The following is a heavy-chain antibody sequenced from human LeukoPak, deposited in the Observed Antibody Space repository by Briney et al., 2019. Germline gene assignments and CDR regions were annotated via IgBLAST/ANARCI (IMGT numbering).Heavy chain of an antibody. Sequence: GGSLRLSCAASGFTFSSYSMNWVRQAPGKGLEWVSSTSSSSSYIYYADSVKGRFTISRDNAKNSLYLQMNSLRAEDTAVYYCATGYSSSWYLGYFDYWGQGTLVTVSS. CDR3: ATGYSSSWYLGYFDY. CDR2: TSSSSSYI. V-gene: IGHV3-21*01. CDR1: GFTFSSYS. D-gene: IGHD6-13*01. J-gene: IGHJ4*02.